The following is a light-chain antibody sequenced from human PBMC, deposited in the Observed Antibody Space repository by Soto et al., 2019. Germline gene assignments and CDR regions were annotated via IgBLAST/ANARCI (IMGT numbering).Light chain of an antibody. CDR2: AAS. J-gene: IGKJ3*01. V-gene: IGKV1-12*01. CDR1: QGISNW. CDR3: QQANSLPVP. Sequence: DIQMTQSPSSVSASVGDRVTITCRASQGISNWLAWYQQKPGKAPSLLIHAASSLQSGVPSRFSGSGYGTDFTLTISSLQPEDVATYFCQQANSLPVPFGPGTKVDIK.